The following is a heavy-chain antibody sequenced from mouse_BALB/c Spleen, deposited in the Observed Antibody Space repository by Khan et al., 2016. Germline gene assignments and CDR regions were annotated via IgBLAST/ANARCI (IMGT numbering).Heavy chain of an antibody. CDR1: GFDFSRYW. Sequence: EVQLQESGGGLVQPGGSLKLSCAASGFDFSRYWMSWVRQAPGKGLEWIGEINPDSRTINCAPSLKDKFIISRDNAKNTLYLQMSKVRSEDTALYYCARAWYYGYLAYWGQGTLVTVSA. CDR3: ARAWYYGYLAY. V-gene: IGHV4-1*02. D-gene: IGHD1-1*01. CDR2: INPDSRTI. J-gene: IGHJ3*01.